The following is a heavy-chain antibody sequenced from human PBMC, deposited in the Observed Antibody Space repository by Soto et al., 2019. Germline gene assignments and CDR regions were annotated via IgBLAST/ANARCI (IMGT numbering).Heavy chain of an antibody. CDR2: IYYSGNT. Sequence: ASETLSLTCTVSGGSISSYYWSWIRQPPGKGLEWIGYIYYSGNTNYNPSLKSRVTISVDTSKNQFSLKLSSVTAADTAVYYCARAYGDYVFDYWGQGTLVTVSS. V-gene: IGHV4-59*01. CDR1: GGSISSYY. D-gene: IGHD4-17*01. CDR3: ARAYGDYVFDY. J-gene: IGHJ4*02.